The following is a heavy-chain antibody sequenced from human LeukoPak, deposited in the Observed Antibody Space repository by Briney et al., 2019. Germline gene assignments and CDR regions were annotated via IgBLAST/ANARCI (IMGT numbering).Heavy chain of an antibody. CDR2: ISMRGSTI. J-gene: IGHJ4*02. Sequence: PGGSLRLSCAASGFTFRSYEMNCVRQAPGKGLEGVSYISMRGSTIYYADSVKGRFTISRESPKNSLNLQMNSRRDDDTTVYYCERPFRFGDTGDYWPQGTLVPVSS. V-gene: IGHV3-48*03. D-gene: IGHD3-10*01. CDR3: ERPFRFGDTGDY. CDR1: GFTFRSYE.